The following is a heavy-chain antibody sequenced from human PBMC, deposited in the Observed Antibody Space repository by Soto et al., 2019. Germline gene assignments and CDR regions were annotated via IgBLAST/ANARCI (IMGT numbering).Heavy chain of an antibody. CDR3: ARDPLDGIAVAGFDY. V-gene: IGHV3-30-3*01. Sequence: QVQLVESGGGVVQPGRSLRLSCAASGFTFSSYAMHWVRQAPGKGLEWVAVISYDGSNKYYADSVKGRFTISRDNSKNTLYLQMNSLRAEDTAVYYCARDPLDGIAVAGFDYWGQGTLVTDSS. D-gene: IGHD6-19*01. CDR2: ISYDGSNK. J-gene: IGHJ4*02. CDR1: GFTFSSYA.